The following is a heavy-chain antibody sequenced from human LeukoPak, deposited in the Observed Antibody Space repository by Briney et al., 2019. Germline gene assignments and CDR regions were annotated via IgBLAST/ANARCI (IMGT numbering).Heavy chain of an antibody. J-gene: IGHJ1*01. Sequence: GGSLRLSCAASGFIFNTYAMSWVRQAPGKGLEWVSAISGSGGSTYYADSVKGRFTISRDNSKNTLYLQMNSLRAEDTAVYYCAKREVLPGYDFWSGYYWSEGYFQHWGQGTLVTVSS. D-gene: IGHD3-3*01. CDR1: GFIFNTYA. CDR3: AKREVLPGYDFWSGYYWSEGYFQH. CDR2: ISGSGGST. V-gene: IGHV3-23*01.